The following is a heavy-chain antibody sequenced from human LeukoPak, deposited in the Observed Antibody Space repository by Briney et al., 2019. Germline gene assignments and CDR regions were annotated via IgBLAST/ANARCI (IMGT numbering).Heavy chain of an antibody. Sequence: SETLSLTCTVSGGSISSGGYYWSWIRQHPGKGLEWIGYIYYSGSTYYNPPLKSRVTISVDTSKNQFSLKLSSVTAADTAVYYCARDLLNEGNHLDYWGQGTLVTVSS. J-gene: IGHJ4*02. V-gene: IGHV4-30-4*08. CDR1: GGSISSGGYY. CDR2: IYYSGST. CDR3: ARDLLNEGNHLDY. D-gene: IGHD4-23*01.